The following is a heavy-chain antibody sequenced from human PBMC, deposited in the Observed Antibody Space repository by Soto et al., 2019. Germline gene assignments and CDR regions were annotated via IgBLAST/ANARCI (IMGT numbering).Heavy chain of an antibody. V-gene: IGHV3-66*01. D-gene: IGHD3-16*01. CDR2: IYSGGST. CDR3: AGPGEQHRY. CDR1: GFTVSSNH. Sequence: GAPRLSCAPSGFTVSSNHMSWVRQAPGKGLEWVSLIYSGGSTYYADSVKGRFTFSRDNSQNTLYLQMNSLRAEDTAVYYCAGPGEQHRYWGQGTLVTAPQ. J-gene: IGHJ4*02.